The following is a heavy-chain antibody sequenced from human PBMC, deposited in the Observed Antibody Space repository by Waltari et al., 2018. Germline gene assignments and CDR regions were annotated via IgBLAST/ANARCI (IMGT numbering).Heavy chain of an antibody. V-gene: IGHV4-30-4*01. D-gene: IGHD6-19*01. Sequence: QMQLQQSGPGLVRPSQPLSLTCTVSGGSISSRSYYWSWVRQPPGKGLEWLGYVYSSSSTDYNPSLMTRIDISKDTSTNQFSLRLTSMTAADTAVYYCARVTAVTGTGGMDVWGQGTTVIVS. CDR1: GGSISSRSYY. J-gene: IGHJ6*02. CDR2: VYSSSST. CDR3: ARVTAVTGTGGMDV.